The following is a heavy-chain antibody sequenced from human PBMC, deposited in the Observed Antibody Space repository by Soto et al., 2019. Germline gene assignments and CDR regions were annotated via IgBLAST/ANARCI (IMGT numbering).Heavy chain of an antibody. CDR1: CKSLSGYY. V-gene: IGHV4-34*01. Sequence: SETVSLTCAVYCKSLSGYYWSWIRQPPGKALEWIGEINHSGNTNYSPSLKSRVTISVDTSKNQLFLNLSSVTAADTAMYYCARHHVRGRTIAGAAEFWGQGTLVTVSS. CDR2: INHSGNT. D-gene: IGHD1-26*01. CDR3: ARHHVRGRTIAGAAEF. J-gene: IGHJ4*02.